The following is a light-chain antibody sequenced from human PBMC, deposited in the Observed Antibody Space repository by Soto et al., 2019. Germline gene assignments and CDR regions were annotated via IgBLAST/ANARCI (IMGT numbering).Light chain of an antibody. V-gene: IGLV2-14*01. Sequence: VLTQPASVSGSPGQSITISCTGTSSDVGAYDYVSWYQQHPDKAPKLIIYVVSNRPSGVSNRFSGSKSGNTASLTISGLQAEDEADYYCSLYTSSDTPDVFGTGTKLTVL. CDR2: VVS. J-gene: IGLJ1*01. CDR1: SSDVGAYDY. CDR3: SLYTSSDTPDV.